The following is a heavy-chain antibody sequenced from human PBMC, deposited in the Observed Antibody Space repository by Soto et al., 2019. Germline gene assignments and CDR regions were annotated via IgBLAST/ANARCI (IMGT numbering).Heavy chain of an antibody. CDR1: GFTFSSYA. CDR2: ISYDGSNK. D-gene: IGHD3-3*01. J-gene: IGHJ4*02. V-gene: IGHV3-30-3*01. CDR3: ARDGLRFLEWLLPDY. Sequence: GGSLRLSCASSGFTFSSYAMHWVRQAPGKGLEWVAVISYDGSNKYYADSVKGRFTISRDNSKNTLYLQMNSLRAEDTAVYYCARDGLRFLEWLLPDYWGQGTLVTVSS.